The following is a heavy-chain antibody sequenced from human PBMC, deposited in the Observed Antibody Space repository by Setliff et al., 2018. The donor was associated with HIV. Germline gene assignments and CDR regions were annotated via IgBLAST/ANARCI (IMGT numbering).Heavy chain of an antibody. V-gene: IGHV3-11*04. CDR1: GFTFGDYY. D-gene: IGHD2-2*01. J-gene: IGHJ4*02. CDR3: ARDSRTGYFDS. CDR2: ISSSGTTT. Sequence: GGSLRLSCAGSGSGGSGFTFGDYYMSWVRQAPGKGLEWLSYISSSGTTTYYTDSVKGRFSISRDNAKNSLYLQMNSLRAEDTAVYYCARDSRTGYFDSWGQGTLVTVSS.